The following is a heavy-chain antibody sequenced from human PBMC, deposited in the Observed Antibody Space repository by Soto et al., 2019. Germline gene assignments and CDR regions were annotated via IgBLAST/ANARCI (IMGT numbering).Heavy chain of an antibody. CDR3: SRVDPGETSPFDH. V-gene: IGHV1-46*03. J-gene: IGHJ4*02. CDR2: INPFDGSR. D-gene: IGHD3-10*01. CDR1: GDRFTSRY. Sequence: ASVEVSCKAIGDRFTSRYMHWVRQAPGQGLEWMGWINPFDGSRMFAQSFQGRVTMTRDTSTSTVYMEVSSLRSEDTAVYYCSRVDPGETSPFDHWGQGTLVTVSS.